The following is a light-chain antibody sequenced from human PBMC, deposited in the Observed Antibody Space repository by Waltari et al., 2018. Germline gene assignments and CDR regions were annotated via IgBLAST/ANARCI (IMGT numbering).Light chain of an antibody. J-gene: IGLJ2*01. Sequence: QSVLAQPPSVSGAPGQRVTISCPGSSSNIGAGYDVHWYQQLPGPAPKLLIYGNNIRPAGVPDRFAGAKSGTSASLAITGLQAEDEASYYCQSYDTNLVVFGGGTKLTVL. CDR3: QSYDTNLVV. CDR2: GNN. CDR1: SSNIGAGYD. V-gene: IGLV1-40*01.